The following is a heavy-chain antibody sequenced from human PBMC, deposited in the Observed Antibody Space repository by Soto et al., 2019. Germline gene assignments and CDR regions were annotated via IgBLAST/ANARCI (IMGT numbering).Heavy chain of an antibody. CDR3: ARDNGDYPYWYFDL. CDR1: GFTFSSYS. V-gene: IGHV3-21*01. CDR2: ISSSSSYI. Sequence: EVQLVESGGGLVKPGGSLRLSCAASGFTFSSYSMNWVRQAPGKGLEWVSSISSSSSYIYYADSVKGRFTISRDNAKNSLYLQMNSLRAEDTAVYYSARDNGDYPYWYFDLWGRGTLVTVSS. J-gene: IGHJ2*01. D-gene: IGHD4-17*01.